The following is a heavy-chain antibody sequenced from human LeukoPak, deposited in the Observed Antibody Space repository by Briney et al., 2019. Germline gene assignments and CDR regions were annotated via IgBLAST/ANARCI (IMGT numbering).Heavy chain of an antibody. J-gene: IGHJ5*02. CDR3: ARDLSGENWFDP. V-gene: IGHV4-59*01. Sequence: PSETLSLTCTVSGGSISSYYCSWIRQPPGKGLEWIGYIYYSGSTNYNPSLKSRVTISVDTSKNQFSLKLSSVTAADTAVYYCARDLSGENWFDPWGQGTLVTVSS. CDR1: GGSISSYY. CDR2: IYYSGST. D-gene: IGHD3-3*01.